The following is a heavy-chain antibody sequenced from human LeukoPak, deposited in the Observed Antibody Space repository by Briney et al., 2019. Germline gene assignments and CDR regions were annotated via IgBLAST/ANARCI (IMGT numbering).Heavy chain of an antibody. Sequence: PSETLSLTCAVSGGSISSGGYYWSWIRQPPGKGLEWIGYIYHSGSTYYNPSLKSRVTISVDRSKNQFSLKLSSVTAADTAVYHCARKGPYFDYWGQGTLVTVSS. CDR1: GGSISSGGYY. V-gene: IGHV4-30-2*01. CDR2: IYHSGST. CDR3: ARKGPYFDY. J-gene: IGHJ4*02.